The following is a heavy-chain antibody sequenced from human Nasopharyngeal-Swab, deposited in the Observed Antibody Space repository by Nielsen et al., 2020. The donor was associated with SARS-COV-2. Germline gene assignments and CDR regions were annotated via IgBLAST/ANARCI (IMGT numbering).Heavy chain of an antibody. V-gene: IGHV3-53*03. J-gene: IGHJ4*02. CDR3: ARGAYDSSGYFWDY. Sequence: WIRQPPGKGLEWVSVIYSGGSTYSADSMKGRVTISRDNSKNTLYLQMNSLRAEDTAVYYCARGAYDSSGYFWDYWGQGTLVTVSS. CDR2: IYSGGST. D-gene: IGHD3-22*01.